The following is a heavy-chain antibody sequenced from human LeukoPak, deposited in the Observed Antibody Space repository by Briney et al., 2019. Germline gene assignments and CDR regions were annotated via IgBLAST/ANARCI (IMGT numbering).Heavy chain of an antibody. J-gene: IGHJ4*02. CDR3: AKGGPTYYYDSSGYYPDY. CDR1: GFTFSSYS. Sequence: GGSLRLSCAASGFTFSSYSMNWVRQAPGKGLEWVSAISGSGGSTYYADSVKGRFTISRDNSKNTLYLQMNSLRAEDTAVYYCAKGGPTYYYDSSGYYPDYWGQGTLVTVSS. V-gene: IGHV3-23*01. D-gene: IGHD3-22*01. CDR2: ISGSGGST.